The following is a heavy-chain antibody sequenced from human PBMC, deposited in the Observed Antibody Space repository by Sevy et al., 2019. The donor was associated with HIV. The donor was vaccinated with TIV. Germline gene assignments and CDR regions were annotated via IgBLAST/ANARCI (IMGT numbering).Heavy chain of an antibody. CDR2: INPSGGST. CDR1: GYTFTSYY. Sequence: ASVKVSCKASGYTFTSYYMHWVRQAPGQGLEGLGIINPSGGSTSYAQKFQGRVTMTRDASTSTVYMELSGLRSEDTAVYYCARDHQQRYYFDYWGQGTLVTVSS. J-gene: IGHJ4*02. CDR3: ARDHQQRYYFDY. V-gene: IGHV1-46*01. D-gene: IGHD2-2*01.